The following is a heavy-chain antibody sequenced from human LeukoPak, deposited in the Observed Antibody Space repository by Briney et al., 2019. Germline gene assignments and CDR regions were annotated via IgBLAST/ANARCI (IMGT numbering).Heavy chain of an antibody. CDR3: AKDRGARPAFDI. CDR1: GFTFSRYG. V-gene: IGHV3-30*02. CDR2: IRYDGTNK. Sequence: GGSLRLSCAASGFTFSRYGMHWVRQAPGKGLEWVTFIRYDGTNKYYADSVKGRFTISRDNSKNTLYLQMNSLRAEDTAVYYCAKDRGARPAFDIWGQGTMVTVSS. J-gene: IGHJ3*02. D-gene: IGHD3-10*01.